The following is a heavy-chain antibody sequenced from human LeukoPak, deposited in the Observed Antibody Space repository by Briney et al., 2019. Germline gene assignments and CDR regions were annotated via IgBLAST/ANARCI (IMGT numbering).Heavy chain of an antibody. CDR3: AKDLIRYCGGDCYSGSFDY. CDR1: GFTFSSHW. CDR2: IKGDGSTI. D-gene: IGHD2-21*02. V-gene: IGHV3-74*01. Sequence: PGGSLRLSCAASGFTFSSHWMDWVRQAPGKGLVWVSRIKGDGSTITYADSVKGRFTISRDNAKNTLYLQMNSLRAEDTALYYCAKDLIRYCGGDCYSGSFDYWGQGTLVTVSS. J-gene: IGHJ4*02.